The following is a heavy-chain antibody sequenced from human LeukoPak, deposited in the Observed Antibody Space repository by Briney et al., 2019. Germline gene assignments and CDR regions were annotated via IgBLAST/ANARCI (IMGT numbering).Heavy chain of an antibody. D-gene: IGHD3-16*01. CDR2: ISSSGSTI. Sequence: GGSLRLSCAASGFTFSSYEMNWVRQAPGKGLEWVSYISSSGSTIYYADSVKGRFTISRDNAKNSLYLQMNSLRAEDTAVYYCARAGRLSSYYYGMDAWGQGTTVTVSS. CDR3: ARAGRLSSYYYGMDA. V-gene: IGHV3-48*03. CDR1: GFTFSSYE. J-gene: IGHJ6*02.